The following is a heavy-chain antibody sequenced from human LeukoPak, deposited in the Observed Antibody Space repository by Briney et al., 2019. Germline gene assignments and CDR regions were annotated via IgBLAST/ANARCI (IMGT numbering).Heavy chain of an antibody. Sequence: GGSLRLSCAASGFTFSTYGMHWVRQAPGKGPEWVAVIWYDGSNKYYADSVKGRFTISRDNSKNTLYLQMNSLRAEDTAVYYCARHGSGDGSGYLDAFDIWGQGTMVTVSS. V-gene: IGHV3-33*01. J-gene: IGHJ3*02. D-gene: IGHD6-25*01. CDR3: ARHGSGDGSGYLDAFDI. CDR2: IWYDGSNK. CDR1: GFTFSTYG.